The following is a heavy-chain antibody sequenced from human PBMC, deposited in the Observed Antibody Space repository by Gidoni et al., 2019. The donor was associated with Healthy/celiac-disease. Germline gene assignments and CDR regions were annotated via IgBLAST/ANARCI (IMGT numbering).Heavy chain of an antibody. Sequence: QWQLVRSGPEVKKPGTSVKELCKAAGVAFTSSAMQWVRRARGQRLEWIGWIVFGSGNTNYAQKFQERVTITRDMSTSTAYMELSSLRSEDTAVYYCAAIIYGGNSGAFDIWGQGTMVTVSS. CDR1: GVAFTSSA. CDR2: IVFGSGNT. V-gene: IGHV1-58*02. CDR3: AAIIYGGNSGAFDI. J-gene: IGHJ3*02. D-gene: IGHD4-17*01.